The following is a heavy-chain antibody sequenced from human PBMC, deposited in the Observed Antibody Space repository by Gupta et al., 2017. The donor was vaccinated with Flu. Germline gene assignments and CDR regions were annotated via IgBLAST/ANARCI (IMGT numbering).Heavy chain of an antibody. D-gene: IGHD6-6*01. J-gene: IGHJ3*02. Sequence: EVQLLESGGGLVQPGGSLRLSCSAPGFAFISDAISWVRQAPGKGLEWVSAISGSGGSTYYADSVKGRFTISRDNSKNTLYLQMNSLRAEDTAVYYCAKGVAARPPDAFDIWGQGTMVTVSS. CDR3: AKGVAARPPDAFDI. V-gene: IGHV3-23*01. CDR1: GFAFISDA. CDR2: ISGSGGST.